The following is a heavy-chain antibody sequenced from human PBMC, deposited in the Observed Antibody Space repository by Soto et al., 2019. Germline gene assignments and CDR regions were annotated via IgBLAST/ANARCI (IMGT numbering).Heavy chain of an antibody. CDR2: IWYDGSNK. CDR1: GFTFSSYG. CDR3: ASNIRFLEWLPYYMDV. Sequence: GGSLRLSCAASGFTFSSYGMHWVRQAPGKGLEWVAVIWYDGSNKYYADSVKGRFTISRDNSKNTLYLQMNSLRAEDTAVYYCASNIRFLEWLPYYMDVWGKGTTVTVSS. J-gene: IGHJ6*03. V-gene: IGHV3-33*01. D-gene: IGHD3-3*01.